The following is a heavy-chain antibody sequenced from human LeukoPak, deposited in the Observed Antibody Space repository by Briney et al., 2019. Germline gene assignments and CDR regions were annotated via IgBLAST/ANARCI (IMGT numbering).Heavy chain of an antibody. D-gene: IGHD4-23*01. J-gene: IGHJ3*02. V-gene: IGHV3-9*02. CDR1: GFTSDDYA. Sequence: PGRSLRLSCAASGFTSDDYAMHWVRQAPGKGLEWVSGISRNGDTIGYADSVKGRFTISRDNAKNSLYLQINSLRIEDMALYYCAKSYINYGGNSADAFDIWGQGTMVTVSS. CDR3: AKSYINYGGNSADAFDI. CDR2: ISRNGDTI.